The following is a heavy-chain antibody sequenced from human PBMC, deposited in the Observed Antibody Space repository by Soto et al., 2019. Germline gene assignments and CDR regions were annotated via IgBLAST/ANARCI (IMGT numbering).Heavy chain of an antibody. D-gene: IGHD6-19*01. J-gene: IGHJ4*02. CDR1: GYTFTSYD. Sequence: ASVKVSCKASGYTFTSYDINWVLQATGQGLEWMGWMNPNSGNTGYAQKFQGRVTMTRNTSISTAYMELSSLRSEDTAVYYCARGLIRIAVAGSLGYWGQGTLVTVSS. CDR3: ARGLIRIAVAGSLGY. V-gene: IGHV1-8*01. CDR2: MNPNSGNT.